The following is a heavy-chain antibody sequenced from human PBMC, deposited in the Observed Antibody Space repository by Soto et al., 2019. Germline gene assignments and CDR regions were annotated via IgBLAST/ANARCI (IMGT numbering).Heavy chain of an antibody. D-gene: IGHD4-17*01. Sequence: SETLSLTCTVSGGSISSYYWSWIRQPPGKGLEWIGYIYYGGSTNYNPSLKSRVTISVDTSKNQFSLKLSSVTAADTAVYYCARRLYGDDAFDIWGQGTMVTVSS. J-gene: IGHJ3*02. CDR1: GGSISSYY. CDR2: IYYGGST. CDR3: ARRLYGDDAFDI. V-gene: IGHV4-59*08.